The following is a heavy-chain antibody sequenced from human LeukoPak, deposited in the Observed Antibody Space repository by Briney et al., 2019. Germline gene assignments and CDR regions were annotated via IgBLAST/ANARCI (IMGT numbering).Heavy chain of an antibody. CDR3: ARHGTIAAAGYFDY. D-gene: IGHD6-13*01. Sequence: KPSETLSLTCTVSGGSTSSYYWSWIRQPPGKGLEWIGYIYYSGSSNYNPSLKSRVTMLVDTSKNQLSLKLNSVTAADTAVYYCARHGTIAAAGYFDYWGQGSLVTVSS. CDR1: GGSTSSYY. CDR2: IYYSGSS. J-gene: IGHJ4*02. V-gene: IGHV4-59*01.